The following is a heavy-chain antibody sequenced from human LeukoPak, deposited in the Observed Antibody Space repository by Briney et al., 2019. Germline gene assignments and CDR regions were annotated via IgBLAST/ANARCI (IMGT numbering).Heavy chain of an antibody. D-gene: IGHD1-1*01. Sequence: PSETLSLTCAVYGVSFSGYYWSWIRQPPGKGLEWIGEINHSGSTNYNPSLKSRVTISVDTSKNQFSLKLSSVTAADTAVYYCARARSDPVAELGYLVEYWGQGTLVTVSS. CDR1: GVSFSGYY. J-gene: IGHJ4*02. CDR2: INHSGST. CDR3: ARARSDPVAELGYLVEY. V-gene: IGHV4-34*01.